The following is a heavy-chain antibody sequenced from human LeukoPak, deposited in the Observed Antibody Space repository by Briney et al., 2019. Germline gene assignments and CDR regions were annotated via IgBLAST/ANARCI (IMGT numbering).Heavy chain of an antibody. V-gene: IGHV3-9*01. CDR3: ARDFLFDY. Sequence: PGGSLRLSCAASGFTFDDYAMHWVRQAPGKGLEWVSGISWNSGNIGYADSVKGRFTISRDNSKNTLYLQMNSLRAEDTAVYYCARDFLFDYWGQGTLVTVSS. CDR2: ISWNSGNI. J-gene: IGHJ4*02. CDR1: GFTFDDYA.